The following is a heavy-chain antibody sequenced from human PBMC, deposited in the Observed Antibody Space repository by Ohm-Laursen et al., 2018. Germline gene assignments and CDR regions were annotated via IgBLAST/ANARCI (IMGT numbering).Heavy chain of an antibody. CDR3: VHRNTAYRSNWDGGYFDY. J-gene: IGHJ4*02. D-gene: IGHD3-10*01. CDR1: GFSLNTNGEA. Sequence: TQTLTLTCTFSGFSLNTNGEAVGWIRQPPGEALEWLALIYWDGDKRYSPSLKPRLTIFKDTSKNLVVLIMANLDPVDTATYYCVHRNTAYRSNWDGGYFDYWGQGTLVTVSS. V-gene: IGHV2-5*02. CDR2: IYWDGDK.